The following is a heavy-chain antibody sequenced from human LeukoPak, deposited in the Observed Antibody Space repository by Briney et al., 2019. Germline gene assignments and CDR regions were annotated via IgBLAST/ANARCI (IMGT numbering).Heavy chain of an antibody. V-gene: IGHV3-48*01. CDR3: TKEWSNAGTTISPPDY. Sequence: PSETLSLTCAVSGGSISSSNWWSWVRQAPGKGLEWVSYISSSSSTIYYADSVKGRFTISRDNAKNSLYLQMNSMRVEDTAVYFCTKEWSNAGTTISPPDYWGQGTLVTVSS. CDR2: ISSSSSTI. D-gene: IGHD1-7*01. CDR1: GGSISSSN. J-gene: IGHJ4*02.